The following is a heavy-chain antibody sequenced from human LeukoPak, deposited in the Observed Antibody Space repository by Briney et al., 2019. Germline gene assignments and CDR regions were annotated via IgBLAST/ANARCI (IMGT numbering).Heavy chain of an antibody. J-gene: IGHJ4*02. CDR1: GYTLTSYG. CDR2: ISAYNGNT. Sequence: VASVKVSCKASGYTLTSYGISWVRQAPGQGLEWMGWISAYNGNTNYAQKLRGRVTMTTDTSTSTAYMELRSLRSDDTAVYYCARDLGFVVVPAATHWFDYWGQGTLVTVSS. CDR3: ARDLGFVVVPAATHWFDY. V-gene: IGHV1-18*01. D-gene: IGHD2-2*01.